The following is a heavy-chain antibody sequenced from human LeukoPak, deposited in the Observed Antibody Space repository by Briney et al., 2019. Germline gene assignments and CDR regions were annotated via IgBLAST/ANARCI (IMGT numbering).Heavy chain of an antibody. D-gene: IGHD6-19*01. V-gene: IGHV3-48*03. CDR3: ARPTYSSGWYSEYFQH. Sequence: LPGGSLRLSCAASGFTFSSYEMNWVRQAPGKGVEWVSYISSSGSTIYYADSVKGRFTISRDNSKNTLYLQMNSLRAEDTAVYYCARPTYSSGWYSEYFQHWGQGTLVTVSS. CDR1: GFTFSSYE. J-gene: IGHJ1*01. CDR2: ISSSGSTI.